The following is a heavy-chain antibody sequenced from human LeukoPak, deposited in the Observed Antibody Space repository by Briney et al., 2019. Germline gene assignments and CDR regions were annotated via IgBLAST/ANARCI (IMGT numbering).Heavy chain of an antibody. CDR1: GYTFTGYY. CDR3: ARGEMLERADYYYYYMDV. J-gene: IGHJ6*03. CDR2: INPNSGGT. V-gene: IGHV1-2*02. D-gene: IGHD1-1*01. Sequence: ASVKVSCKASGYTFTGYYMHWVRQAPGQGLEWMGWINPNSGGTNYAQKFQGRVTMTRDTSISTAYMELSRLRSDDTAVYYCARGEMLERADYYYYYMDVWGKGTTVTVSS.